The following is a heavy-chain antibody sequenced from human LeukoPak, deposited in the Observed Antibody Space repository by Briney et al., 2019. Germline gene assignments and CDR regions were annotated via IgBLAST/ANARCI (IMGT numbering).Heavy chain of an antibody. J-gene: IGHJ4*02. CDR2: IYYSGST. D-gene: IGHD5-24*01. V-gene: IGHV4-39*07. Sequence: SETLSLTCSVSGVSISSSIYYWGWIRQPPGKGLEWIGSIYYSGSTYYHPSLKSRVTISMDRSKNHFSAKLSSVTTADTAVYYCAAAPGRNGYPAGFDYWGQGTLVTVSS. CDR3: AAAPGRNGYPAGFDY. CDR1: GVSISSSIYY.